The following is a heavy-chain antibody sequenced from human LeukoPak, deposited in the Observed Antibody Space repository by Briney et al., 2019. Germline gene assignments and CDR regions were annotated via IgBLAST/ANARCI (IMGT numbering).Heavy chain of an antibody. D-gene: IGHD1-26*01. V-gene: IGHV3-48*01. CDR1: GFTFRTYS. Sequence: GGSLRLSCAASGFTFRTYSMNWVRQAPGKGLEWLSYISSSAGTIYYADSVKGRFTISRDNAKSSVYLQMNSLRADDTAVYYCARGYLSHSGSYCDYWGQGTLVTVSS. J-gene: IGHJ4*02. CDR3: ARGYLSHSGSYCDY. CDR2: ISSSAGTI.